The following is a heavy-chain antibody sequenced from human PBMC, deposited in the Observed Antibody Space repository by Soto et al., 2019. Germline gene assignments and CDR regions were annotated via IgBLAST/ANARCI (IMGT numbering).Heavy chain of an antibody. V-gene: IGHV3-33*01. CDR2: VWFDGSKK. CDR1: RFTFRSYG. J-gene: IGHJ4*02. D-gene: IGHD3-22*01. Sequence: GGSLRLSCAASRFTFRSYGMHWVRQAPDKGLEWVATVWFDGSKKYYADSVKGRFTISRDNSKNTLYLQMNSLRVEDTAVYYCATDYYYDASGYVPVDYWGQGTLVTVSS. CDR3: ATDYYYDASGYVPVDY.